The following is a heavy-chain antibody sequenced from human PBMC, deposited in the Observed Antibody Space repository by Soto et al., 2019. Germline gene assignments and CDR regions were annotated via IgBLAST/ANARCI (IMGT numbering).Heavy chain of an antibody. J-gene: IGHJ4*02. CDR2: ISYDGSNK. V-gene: IGHV3-30-3*01. CDR1: GFTFSSYA. D-gene: IGHD5-18*01. Sequence: QVQLVESGGGVVQPGRSLRLSCAASGFTFSSYAMHWVRQAPGKGLEWVAVISYDGSNKYYADSVKGRFTISRDNSKNTLYLQINSLRAEDTAVYYCARDKGYSYANALDYWGQGTLVTVSS. CDR3: ARDKGYSYANALDY.